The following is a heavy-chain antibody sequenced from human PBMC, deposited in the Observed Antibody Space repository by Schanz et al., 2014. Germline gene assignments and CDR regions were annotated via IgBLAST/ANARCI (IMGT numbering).Heavy chain of an antibody. CDR1: GFTFSTYA. J-gene: IGHJ4*02. CDR2: LTGSGGGT. D-gene: IGHD3-9*01. V-gene: IGHV3-23*01. CDR3: AYYDVLTGFDY. Sequence: QLLESGGGLVQPGGSLRLSCAASGFTFSTYAMSWVRQAPGKGPEWVSSLTGSGGGTYYADSVKGRFTISRDNSKNTLYLQINNLRAEDTAVYYCAYYDVLTGFDYWGQGTQVTVSS.